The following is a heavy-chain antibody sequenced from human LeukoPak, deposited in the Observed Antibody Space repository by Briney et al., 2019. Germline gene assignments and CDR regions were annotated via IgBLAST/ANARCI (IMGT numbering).Heavy chain of an antibody. CDR2: ISSSSSTI. Sequence: PGGSLRLSCAASGFTFSSYSMNWVRQAPGKGLEWVSYISSSSSTIYYADSVKGRFTISRDNAKNSLYLQMNSLRAEDTAVYYCARDGSPANFDYWGQGTLVTVSS. CDR1: GFTFSSYS. CDR3: ARDGSPANFDY. V-gene: IGHV3-48*01. D-gene: IGHD1-26*01. J-gene: IGHJ4*02.